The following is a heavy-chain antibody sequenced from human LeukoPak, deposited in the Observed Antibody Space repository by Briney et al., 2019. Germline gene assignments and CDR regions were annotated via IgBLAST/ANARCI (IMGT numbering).Heavy chain of an antibody. CDR2: ISSDGSNK. V-gene: IGHV3-30*04. CDR3: ARGGAYDRFDY. J-gene: IGHJ4*02. CDR1: GFTFSSYA. D-gene: IGHD3-22*01. Sequence: GGSLRLSCAASGFTFSSYAMHWVRQAPGKGLEWVAVISSDGSNKYYADSVKGRFTISRDNAKNSLYLQMNSLRAEDTAVYYCARGGAYDRFDYWGQGTLVTVSS.